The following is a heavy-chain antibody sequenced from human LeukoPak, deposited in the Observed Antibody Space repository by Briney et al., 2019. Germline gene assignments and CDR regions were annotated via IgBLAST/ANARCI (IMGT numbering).Heavy chain of an antibody. V-gene: IGHV4-34*01. D-gene: IGHD3-22*01. CDR3: ARVTTPLYYYDSSGSHY. Sequence: PSETLSLTCAVYGGSFSGYYWSWIRQPPGKGLEWIGEINHSGSTNYNPSLKSRVTISVDTSKNQFSLKLSSVTAADTAVYYCARVTTPLYYYDSSGSHYWGQGTLVTVSS. CDR1: GGSFSGYY. J-gene: IGHJ4*02. CDR2: INHSGST.